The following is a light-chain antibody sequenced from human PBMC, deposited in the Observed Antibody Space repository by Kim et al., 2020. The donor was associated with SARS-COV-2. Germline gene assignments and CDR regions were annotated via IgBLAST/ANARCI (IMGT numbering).Light chain of an antibody. Sequence: YELTQPPSVSVAPGKTARITCGGNNIGSKSVHWYQQKPGQAPVLVIYYDSDRPSGIPERFSGSNSGNTATLTISRVEAGDEADYYCQVWNSSSDHRVFG. CDR2: YDS. J-gene: IGLJ3*02. CDR3: QVWNSSSDHRV. V-gene: IGLV3-21*04. CDR1: NIGSKS.